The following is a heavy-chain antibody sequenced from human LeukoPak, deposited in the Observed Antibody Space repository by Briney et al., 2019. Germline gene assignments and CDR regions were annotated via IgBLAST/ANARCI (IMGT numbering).Heavy chain of an antibody. CDR3: AREVQQPDAFDI. Sequence: SETLSLTCTVSGGSISSSSYYWGWIRQPPGKGLEWIGSIYYSGSTYYNPSLKSRVTISVDTSKNQFSLKLSSVTAADTAVYYCAREVQQPDAFDIWGQGTMVTVSS. D-gene: IGHD6-13*01. CDR1: GGSISSSSYY. V-gene: IGHV4-39*07. J-gene: IGHJ3*02. CDR2: IYYSGST.